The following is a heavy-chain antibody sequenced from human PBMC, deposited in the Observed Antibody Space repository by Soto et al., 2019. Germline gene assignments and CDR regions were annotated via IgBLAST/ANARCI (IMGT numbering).Heavy chain of an antibody. J-gene: IGHJ4*02. CDR2: ISYDGSDK. Sequence: HPGGSLRLSCAASGFTFGSYGMHWFRQVPGKGLEWVAMISYDGSDKYYADSVKGRFTISRDNSKNTLFLQMNALTGEDTALYYCAKDNPAVDYWGQGALVTVSS. CDR1: GFTFGSYG. CDR3: AKDNPAVDY. V-gene: IGHV3-30*18.